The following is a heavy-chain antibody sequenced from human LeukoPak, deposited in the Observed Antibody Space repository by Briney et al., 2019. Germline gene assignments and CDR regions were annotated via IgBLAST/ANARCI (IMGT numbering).Heavy chain of an antibody. CDR2: IYTSGNT. CDR1: GGSISSGSYY. Sequence: KPSETLSLTCTVSGGSISSGSYYWSWVRQPAGKGLEWIGRIYTSGNTNYNPSLKSRVTISVDTSKNQFSLKLTSVNAADTAVYYCARVPTYYYDSSGFFDYWGQGTLVTVSS. J-gene: IGHJ4*02. CDR3: ARVPTYYYDSSGFFDY. V-gene: IGHV4-61*02. D-gene: IGHD3-22*01.